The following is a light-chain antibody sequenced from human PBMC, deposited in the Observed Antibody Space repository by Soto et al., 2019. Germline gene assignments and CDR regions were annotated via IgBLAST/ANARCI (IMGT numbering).Light chain of an antibody. J-gene: IGKJ1*01. CDR3: QQYGSSPQGT. CDR1: QSVSSSY. CDR2: GAS. Sequence: EIVLTQSPGTLSLSPGERATLSCRASQSVSSSYLAWYQQKPGQAPRLLIYGASSRATGIPDRFSGSGSGTDFTLTISRLEPEDFAVYYCQQYGSSPQGTFGQGTKVHIK. V-gene: IGKV3-20*01.